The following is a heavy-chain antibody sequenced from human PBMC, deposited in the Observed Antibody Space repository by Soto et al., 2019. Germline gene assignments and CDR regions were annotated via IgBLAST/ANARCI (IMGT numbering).Heavy chain of an antibody. CDR1: GGILSSHA. V-gene: IGHV1-69*01. Sequence: QMQLVQSGAEMKKPGSSVKVSCKASGGILSSHAISWVRQAPGQGLEWMGGIIPMFGKGNYAERFQGRVTITAYESTSTVYMELSSLRSEDMAVYYCARGGMGSKGGFDPWGQGTLVTVSS. J-gene: IGHJ5*02. CDR3: ARGGMGSKGGFDP. D-gene: IGHD6-13*01. CDR2: IIPMFGKG.